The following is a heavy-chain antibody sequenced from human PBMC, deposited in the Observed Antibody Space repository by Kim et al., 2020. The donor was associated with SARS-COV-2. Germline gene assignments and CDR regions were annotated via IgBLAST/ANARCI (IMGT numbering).Heavy chain of an antibody. CDR3: ASPVYGSGSYYNRYYYYGMDV. Sequence: SVKVSCKASGGTFSSYAISWVRQAPGQGLEWMGSIIPILGIAHYAQKFQGRVTITADKSTSTAYMELRSLRSEDTAVYYCASPVYGSGSYYNRYYYYGMDVWGQGTTVTVSS. V-gene: IGHV1-69*04. D-gene: IGHD3-10*01. J-gene: IGHJ6*02. CDR1: GGTFSSYA. CDR2: IIPILGIA.